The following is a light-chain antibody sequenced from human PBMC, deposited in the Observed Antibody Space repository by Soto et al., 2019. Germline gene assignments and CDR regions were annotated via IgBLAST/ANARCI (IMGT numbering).Light chain of an antibody. J-gene: IGKJ2*01. CDR2: DAS. CDR3: QQRFNWPRFT. V-gene: IGKV3-11*01. Sequence: EIVLTQSPATLSLSPGERATLSCRASQSVSSYLAWYQQKPGQAPRLLIYDASNRATGIPARFSSGGSGTDFTLTISSLEPEDFAVYYGQQRFNWPRFTCGQGTKLEIK. CDR1: QSVSSY.